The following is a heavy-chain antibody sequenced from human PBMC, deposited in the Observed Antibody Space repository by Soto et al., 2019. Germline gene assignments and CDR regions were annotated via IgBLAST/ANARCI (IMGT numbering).Heavy chain of an antibody. Sequence: GGSLRLSCAASGFTFSSYAMSWVRQAPGKGLEWVSAISGSGGSTYYADSVKGRFTISRDNSKNTLYLQMNSLRAEDTAVYYCAKVVRFLEWFPPVGMDVWGQGTTVTVS. CDR1: GFTFSSYA. J-gene: IGHJ6*02. CDR3: AKVVRFLEWFPPVGMDV. CDR2: ISGSGGST. V-gene: IGHV3-23*01. D-gene: IGHD3-3*01.